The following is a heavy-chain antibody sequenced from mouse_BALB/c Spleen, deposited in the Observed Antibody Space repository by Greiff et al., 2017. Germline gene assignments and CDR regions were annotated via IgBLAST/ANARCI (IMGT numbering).Heavy chain of an antibody. V-gene: IGHV6-6*02. Sequence: EVKLVESGGGLVQPGGSMKLSCVASGFTFSNYWMNWVRQSPEKGLEWVAEIRLKSNNYATHYAESVKGRFTISRDDSKSSVYLQMNNLRAEDTGIYYCTRRATYYFDYWGQGTTLTVSS. CDR3: TRRATYYFDY. J-gene: IGHJ2*01. CDR1: GFTFSNYW. CDR2: IRLKSNNYAT. D-gene: IGHD3-1*01.